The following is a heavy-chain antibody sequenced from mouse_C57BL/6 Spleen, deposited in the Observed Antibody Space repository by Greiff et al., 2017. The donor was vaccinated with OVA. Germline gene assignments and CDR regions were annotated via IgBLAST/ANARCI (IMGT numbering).Heavy chain of an antibody. CDR1: GYAFSSYW. CDR3: YGYDWAY. J-gene: IGHJ3*01. CDR2: IYPGDGDT. V-gene: IGHV1-80*01. D-gene: IGHD2-2*01. Sequence: QVQLLQSGAELVKPGASVKISCKASGYAFSSYWMNWVQQRPGKGLEWIGQIYPGDGDTNYNGTVKGKATLTADKSSSTAYMQLSSLTSEDSAVYFCYGYDWAYWGQGTLVTVSA.